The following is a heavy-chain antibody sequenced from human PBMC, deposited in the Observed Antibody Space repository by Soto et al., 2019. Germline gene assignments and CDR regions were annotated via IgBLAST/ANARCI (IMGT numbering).Heavy chain of an antibody. D-gene: IGHD2-15*01. Sequence: QVQLVQSGAEVKKPGASVKVSCKASGYIFTSYGIGWVRQAPGQGLEWMGWISAYNGNTNYAQKLQGRVTMTTDTSTSTAYLELRSLRSDATAVSYWTRGNRIDAFDIWGQGTMVTVSS. V-gene: IGHV1-18*01. CDR2: ISAYNGNT. J-gene: IGHJ3*02. CDR1: GYIFTSYG. CDR3: TRGNRIDAFDI.